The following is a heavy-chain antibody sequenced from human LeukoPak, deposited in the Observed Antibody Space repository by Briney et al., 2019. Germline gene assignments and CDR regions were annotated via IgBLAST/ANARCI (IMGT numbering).Heavy chain of an antibody. CDR1: GFPVSNNY. CDR2: ISYEGNNK. J-gene: IGHJ6*02. Sequence: PGGSLRPSCPASGFPVSNNYMSWVRQAPGNGLECVAVISYEGNNKYYAHSVKGRFTISRDNSKNTLYLQMNSLRAEDTAVYYCAKDQHDVVVPAAISYYYGMDVWGQGTTVTVSS. CDR3: AKDQHDVVVPAAISYYYGMDV. V-gene: IGHV3-30*18. D-gene: IGHD2-2*01.